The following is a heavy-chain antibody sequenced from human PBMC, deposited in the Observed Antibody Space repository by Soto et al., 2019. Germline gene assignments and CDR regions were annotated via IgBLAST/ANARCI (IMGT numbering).Heavy chain of an antibody. D-gene: IGHD3-22*01. Sequence: SETLSLTCTVSGGSISSSSYYWGWIRQPPGKGLEWIGSIYYSGITYYNPSLKSRVTISVDTSKNQFSLKLSSVTAADTAVYYCARLNDSSGYGYFDYWGQGTLVTVSS. J-gene: IGHJ4*02. CDR1: GGSISSSSYY. CDR3: ARLNDSSGYGYFDY. V-gene: IGHV4-39*01. CDR2: IYYSGIT.